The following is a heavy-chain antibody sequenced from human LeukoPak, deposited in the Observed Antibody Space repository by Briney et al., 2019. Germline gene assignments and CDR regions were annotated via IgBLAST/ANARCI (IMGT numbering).Heavy chain of an antibody. J-gene: IGHJ3*02. V-gene: IGHV1-46*03. CDR2: INPRGGST. CDR1: GYTFTSYY. D-gene: IGHD3-10*01. CDR3: ASARTSYGSGSYYPGGAFDI. Sequence: ASVKVSCKASGYTFTSYYMHWVRQAPGQGLEWMGVINPRGGSTSYAQKFQGRVTMTRDTSTSTVYMELSSLRSEDTAVYYCASARTSYGSGSYYPGGAFDIWGQGTMVTVSS.